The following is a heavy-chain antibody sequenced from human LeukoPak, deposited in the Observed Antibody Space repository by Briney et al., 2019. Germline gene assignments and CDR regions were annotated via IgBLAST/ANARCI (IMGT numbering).Heavy chain of an antibody. Sequence: SETLSLTCTVSGGSISSSSYYWGWIRQPPGKGLEWIGSIYYSGSTYYNPSLKSRVTISVDTSKNQFSLKLSSVTAADTAVYYXARTWIQLWSGLDPWGQGTLVTVSS. V-gene: IGHV4-39*01. CDR2: IYYSGST. CDR3: ARTWIQLWSGLDP. J-gene: IGHJ5*02. D-gene: IGHD5-18*01. CDR1: GGSISSSSYY.